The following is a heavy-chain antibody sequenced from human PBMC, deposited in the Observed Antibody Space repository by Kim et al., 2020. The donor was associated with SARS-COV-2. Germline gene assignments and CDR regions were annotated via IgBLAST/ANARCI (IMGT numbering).Heavy chain of an antibody. Sequence: NYAQKFQGRVTITADESTSTAYMELSSLRSEDTAVYYCARALTPKNWFDPWGQGTLVTVSS. V-gene: IGHV1-69*01. D-gene: IGHD7-27*01. J-gene: IGHJ5*02. CDR3: ARALTPKNWFDP.